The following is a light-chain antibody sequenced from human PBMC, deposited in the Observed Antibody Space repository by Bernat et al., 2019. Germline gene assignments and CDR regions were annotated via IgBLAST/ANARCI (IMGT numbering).Light chain of an antibody. CDR2: DVT. CDR1: SSDVGGYNY. CDR3: SSFTSSSTPV. V-gene: IGLV2-14*03. J-gene: IGLJ1*01. Sequence: QSALTPPASVSGSPGQSITISCTGTSSDVGGYNYVSWYQQHPGKAPKLMIYDVTNRPSGVSNRFSGSKSGNTASLTISCLEAEDEADYYCSSFTSSSTPVFGTGTKVTVL.